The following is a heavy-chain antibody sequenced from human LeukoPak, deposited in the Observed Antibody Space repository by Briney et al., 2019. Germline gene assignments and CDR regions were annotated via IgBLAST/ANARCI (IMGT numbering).Heavy chain of an antibody. D-gene: IGHD3-3*01. J-gene: IGHJ4*02. CDR1: GFTFSDYY. Sequence: GGSLRLSCAAPGFTFSDYYMSWIRQAPGKGLEWVSYISSSGSTIYYADSVKGRFTISRDNAKNSLYLQMNSLRAEDTAVYYCARALLRFLEWSPGDYWGQGTLVTVSS. CDR2: ISSSGSTI. CDR3: ARALLRFLEWSPGDY. V-gene: IGHV3-11*01.